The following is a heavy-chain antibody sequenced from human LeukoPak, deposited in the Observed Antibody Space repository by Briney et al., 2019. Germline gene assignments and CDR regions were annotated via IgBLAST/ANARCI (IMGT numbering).Heavy chain of an antibody. J-gene: IGHJ6*02. CDR2: IIPILGIA. D-gene: IGHD6-13*01. CDR1: GGTFSSYA. Sequence: SVKVSCKASGGTFSSYAISWVRQAPGQGLEWMGRIIPILGIANYAQKFQGRVTITADKSTSTAYMELSSLRSEDTAVYYCARMGIAAAGTWSYYGMDVWGQGTTVTVSS. CDR3: ARMGIAAAGTWSYYGMDV. V-gene: IGHV1-69*04.